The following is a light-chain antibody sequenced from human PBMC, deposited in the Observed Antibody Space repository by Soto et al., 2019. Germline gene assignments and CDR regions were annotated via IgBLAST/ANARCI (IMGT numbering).Light chain of an antibody. Sequence: EIVLTQSPATLSLSPGERATLSCRASQSISYNLAWYQQKPGQAPRLLIYDASNRATGVPARFSGSGSGTDFTLSISSLKPEDFAVYYCQQRGDWPLYTFGQGSRLEIK. CDR3: QQRGDWPLYT. J-gene: IGKJ2*01. V-gene: IGKV3-11*01. CDR2: DAS. CDR1: QSISYN.